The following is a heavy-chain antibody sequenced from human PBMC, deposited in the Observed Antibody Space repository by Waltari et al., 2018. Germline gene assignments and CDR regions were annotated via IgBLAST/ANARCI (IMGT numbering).Heavy chain of an antibody. CDR3: RPGPITLLIVILPPAQDDC. CDR1: GGSISSGGHF. Sequence: QVQLQESGSGLVKPSQTLSLTCAVSGGSISSGGHFWSWIRQPPGKGLEWIGYIYPGGATFHNPSLKSRVTMSVDRSKNQFSLKKNSVIAADTAVCCARPGPITLLIVILPPAQDDCWGQGTLVPVSS. V-gene: IGHV4-30-2*01. J-gene: IGHJ4*02. D-gene: IGHD1-26*01. CDR2: IYPGGAT.